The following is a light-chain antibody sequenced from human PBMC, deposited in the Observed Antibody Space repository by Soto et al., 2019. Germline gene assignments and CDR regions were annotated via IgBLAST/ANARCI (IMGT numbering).Light chain of an antibody. V-gene: IGKV1-27*01. J-gene: IGKJ4*01. CDR3: QKYDSSPLT. Sequence: DTQMTQSPSSLSASVGDRVTITCRASQDISNYLAWFRQKPGKVPKLLIYAASTLQSGVPSRFSGSGSGTEFTLTISSLQPEDVATYYCQKYDSSPLTFGGGSKVEFK. CDR2: AAS. CDR1: QDISNY.